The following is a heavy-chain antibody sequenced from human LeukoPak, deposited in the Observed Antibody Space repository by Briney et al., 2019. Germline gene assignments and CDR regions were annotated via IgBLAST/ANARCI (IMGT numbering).Heavy chain of an antibody. V-gene: IGHV4-39*01. CDR1: ADSITSSSYF. Sequence: SGTLSLTCTVSADSITSSSYFWGWIRQPPGEGLEWIGSVYYTGSTYYNPSLKSRVTISVDTSKNQVSLKLSSVTAADTAVYYCARHESLTYYYLSGPFDIWGQGTMVTVSS. D-gene: IGHD3-10*01. CDR2: VYYTGST. CDR3: ARHESLTYYYLSGPFDI. J-gene: IGHJ3*02.